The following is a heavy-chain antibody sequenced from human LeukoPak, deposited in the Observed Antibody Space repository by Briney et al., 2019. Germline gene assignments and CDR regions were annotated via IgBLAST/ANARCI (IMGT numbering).Heavy chain of an antibody. J-gene: IGHJ3*02. D-gene: IGHD5-18*01. V-gene: IGHV3-23*01. CDR2: ISGSGGST. CDR1: GFTFSSYA. CDR3: AKEIGTQLWLRAFDI. Sequence: PGGSLRLSCAVSGFTFSSYAMSWVRQAPGKGLEWVSSISGSGGSTYYADSVKGRFTISRDNSKNTLYLQMNSLRAEDTAVFYCAKEIGTQLWLRAFDIWGQGTMVTVSS.